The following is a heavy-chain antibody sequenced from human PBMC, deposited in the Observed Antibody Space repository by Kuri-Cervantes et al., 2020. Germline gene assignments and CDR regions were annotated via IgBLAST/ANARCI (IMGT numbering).Heavy chain of an antibody. Sequence: SETLSLTCAVSGGFISSSNWWSWVRQPPGKGLEWIGEIYHSGSTNYNPSLKSRVTISVDTSKNQFSLKLSSVTAADTAVYYCARGDSGYDLPPDYWGQGTLVTVSS. CDR3: ARGDSGYDLPPDY. J-gene: IGHJ4*02. CDR2: IYHSGST. V-gene: IGHV4-4*02. D-gene: IGHD5-12*01. CDR1: GGFISSSNW.